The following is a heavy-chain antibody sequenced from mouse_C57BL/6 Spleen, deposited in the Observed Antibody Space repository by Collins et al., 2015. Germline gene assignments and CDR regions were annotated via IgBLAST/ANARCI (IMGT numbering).Heavy chain of an antibody. Sequence: QIQLVQSGPELKKPGETVKISCKASGYTFTNYGMNWVKQAPGKGLKWMGWISTNTGEPTYAEEFKGRFSFSLETSASTAYLQINNLKNEDTATYFCARSPYGWFAYWGQGTLVTVSA. V-gene: IGHV9-3*02. J-gene: IGHJ3*01. CDR2: ISTNTGEP. D-gene: IGHD2-10*02. CDR3: ARSPYGWFAY. CDR1: GYTFTNYG.